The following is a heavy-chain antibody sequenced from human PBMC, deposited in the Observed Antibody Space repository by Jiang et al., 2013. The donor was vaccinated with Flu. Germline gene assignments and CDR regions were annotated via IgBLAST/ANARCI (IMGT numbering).Heavy chain of an antibody. CDR1: GFTFSSYA. D-gene: IGHD1-20*01. Sequence: GFTFSSYAMHWVRQAPGKGLEWVAVISYDGSNKYYADSVKGRFTISRDNSKNTLYLQMNSLRAEDTAVYYCARAINPYNWNDDGAFDIWGQGTMVTVSS. J-gene: IGHJ3*02. V-gene: IGHV3-30*04. CDR3: ARAINPYNWNDDGAFDI. CDR2: ISYDGSNK.